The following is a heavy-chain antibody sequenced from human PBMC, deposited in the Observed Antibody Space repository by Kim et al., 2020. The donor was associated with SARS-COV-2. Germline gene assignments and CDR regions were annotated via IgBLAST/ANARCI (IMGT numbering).Heavy chain of an antibody. J-gene: IGHJ4*02. V-gene: IGHV3-7*03. D-gene: IGHD4-17*01. Sequence: YYVGAVKGRFTISRDNAKNSLYLQMNSLRAEDTAVYYCARDYGDYIGFDYWGQGTLVTVSS. CDR3: ARDYGDYIGFDY.